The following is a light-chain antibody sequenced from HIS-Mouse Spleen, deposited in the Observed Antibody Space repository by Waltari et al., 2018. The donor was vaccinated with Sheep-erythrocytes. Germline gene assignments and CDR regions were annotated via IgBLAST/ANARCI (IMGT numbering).Light chain of an antibody. J-gene: IGLJ2*01. Sequence: SYELTQPPSVSVSPGQTASITCSGDKLGDKYACWYQQKPGQSPVLVIYQDSKRPSGIPAQFSGSNSGNAATLTISGTQAMDEADYYCQAWDSSHVVFGGGTKLTVL. V-gene: IGLV3-1*01. CDR1: KLGDKY. CDR2: QDS. CDR3: QAWDSSHVV.